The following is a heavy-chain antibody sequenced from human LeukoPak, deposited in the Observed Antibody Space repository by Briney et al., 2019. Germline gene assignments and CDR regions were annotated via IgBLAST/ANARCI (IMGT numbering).Heavy chain of an antibody. Sequence: ASVKVSCKASGYTFTSYGISWVRQAPGQGLEWMGWISAYNGNTNYAQKLQGRVTMTTDTSTSTAYMELRSLRSDDTAVYYCVRAARRFWGIKPADYWGQGTLVTVSS. V-gene: IGHV1-18*01. D-gene: IGHD6-6*01. CDR3: VRAARRFWGIKPADY. CDR1: GYTFTSYG. CDR2: ISAYNGNT. J-gene: IGHJ4*02.